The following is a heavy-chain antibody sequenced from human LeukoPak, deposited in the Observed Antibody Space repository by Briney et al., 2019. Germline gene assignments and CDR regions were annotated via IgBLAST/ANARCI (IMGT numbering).Heavy chain of an antibody. V-gene: IGHV1-2*02. CDR2: INPNSGGT. J-gene: IGHJ4*02. CDR1: EYTFTGYY. CDR3: ARARAEYYYDSSGSYDY. Sequence: ASVKVSCKASEYTFTGYYMHWVRQAPGQGLEWMGWINPNSGGTNYTQKFQGRVTMTRDTSISTAYMELSRLRSEDTAVYYCARARAEYYYDSSGSYDYWGQGTLVTVSS. D-gene: IGHD3-22*01.